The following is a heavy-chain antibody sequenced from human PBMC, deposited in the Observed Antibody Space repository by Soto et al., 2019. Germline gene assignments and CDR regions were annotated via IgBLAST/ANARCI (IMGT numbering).Heavy chain of an antibody. D-gene: IGHD4-17*01. J-gene: IGHJ2*01. CDR2: IYHSGST. CDR1: GGSICSSNW. V-gene: IGHV4-4*02. Sequence: QVQLQESGPGLVKPSVTLSLTCAVSGGSICSSNWWSWVRQPPGKGLEWIGEIYHSGSTNYNPSLKSRVTISVDKSKTQFSLKLGSVTAADTAVYYCARENGDYGVPPVWYFDLWGRGTLVTVSS. CDR3: ARENGDYGVPPVWYFDL.